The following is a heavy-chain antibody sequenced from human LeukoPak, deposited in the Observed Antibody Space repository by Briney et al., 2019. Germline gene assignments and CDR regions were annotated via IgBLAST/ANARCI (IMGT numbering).Heavy chain of an antibody. Sequence: PSETLSLTCTVSGGSISSGGYYWSWIRQHPGKGLEWIGYIYYSGSTYYNPSLKSRVTISVDTSKNQFSLRLSSVTAADTAVYYRARGSRCSSTSCSYYYYYGMDVWGQGTTVTVSS. J-gene: IGHJ6*02. CDR3: ARGSRCSSTSCSYYYYYGMDV. CDR2: IYYSGST. CDR1: GGSISSGGYY. V-gene: IGHV4-31*03. D-gene: IGHD2-2*01.